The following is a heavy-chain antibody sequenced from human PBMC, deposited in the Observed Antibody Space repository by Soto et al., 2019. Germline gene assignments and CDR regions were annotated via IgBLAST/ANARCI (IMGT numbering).Heavy chain of an antibody. J-gene: IGHJ5*02. CDR3: ARRPHYYGSGSHPGSWFDP. Sequence: SVKVSCKASGGTFSSYAISWVRPAAGQGLEWMGGVIPIFGTANYAQKFQGRVTITADESTSTAYMELSSLRSEDTAVYYCARRPHYYGSGSHPGSWFDPGAQGT. V-gene: IGHV1-69*13. CDR1: GGTFSSYA. D-gene: IGHD3-10*01. CDR2: VIPIFGTA.